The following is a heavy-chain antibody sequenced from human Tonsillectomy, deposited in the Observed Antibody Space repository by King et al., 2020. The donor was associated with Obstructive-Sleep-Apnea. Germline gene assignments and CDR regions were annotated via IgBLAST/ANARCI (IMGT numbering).Heavy chain of an antibody. D-gene: IGHD3-10*01. Sequence: HVQLQESGPGLVKPSGTLSLTCAVSGVSISSSNWWSWVRQPPGEGLGWIGEYIHRGSTNYNASLKSRVSISLDNSRNLCSLKLCSVTAADTAVYYCARGYYYGSGSYYNAPWFDTWGQGTLVTVSS. J-gene: IGHJ5*02. V-gene: IGHV4-4*02. CDR2: YIHRGST. CDR1: GVSISSSNW. CDR3: ARGYYYGSGSYYNAPWFDT.